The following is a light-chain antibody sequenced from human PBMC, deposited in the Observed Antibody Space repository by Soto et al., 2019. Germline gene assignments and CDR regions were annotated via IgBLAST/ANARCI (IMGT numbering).Light chain of an antibody. CDR2: EVS. Sequence: QSALTQPASVSGSPGQSITISCTGTSSDVGGYDFVSWYQHHPGKAPKLIIYEVSNRPSGVSDRFSGSKSGTVASLTISGLQAADEADYYCGSYTTTYVRIFGTGTKVTVL. J-gene: IGLJ1*01. CDR1: SSDVGGYDF. V-gene: IGLV2-14*01. CDR3: GSYTTTYVRI.